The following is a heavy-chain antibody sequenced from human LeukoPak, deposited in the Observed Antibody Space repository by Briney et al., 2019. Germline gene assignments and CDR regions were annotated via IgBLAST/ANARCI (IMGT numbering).Heavy chain of an antibody. V-gene: IGHV1-24*01. CDR1: GYTLTELS. Sequence: ASVKVSCKVSGYTLTELSMHWVRQAPGKGLEWMGGFDPEDGETIYAQKFQGRVTMTEDTSTDTAYMELSSLRSEDTAVYYCATGFEGRVRYFDWLPRFDYWGQGTLVTVSS. CDR3: ATGFEGRVRYFDWLPRFDY. D-gene: IGHD3-9*01. CDR2: FDPEDGET. J-gene: IGHJ4*02.